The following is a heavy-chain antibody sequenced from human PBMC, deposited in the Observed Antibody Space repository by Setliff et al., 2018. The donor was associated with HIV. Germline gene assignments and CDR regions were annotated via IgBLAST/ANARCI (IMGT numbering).Heavy chain of an antibody. Sequence: GASVKVSCKASGYTFTTYAIHWVRQAPGQRLEWMGWVYTNNGDTKYSQKFQDRVTFTRDTSATTAYMDLSSLGFEDSAIYYCARAYSVYDLSAFDIWGQGTMVTVSS. J-gene: IGHJ3*02. CDR3: ARAYSVYDLSAFDI. CDR2: VYTNNGDT. V-gene: IGHV1-3*04. CDR1: GYTFTTYA. D-gene: IGHD5-12*01.